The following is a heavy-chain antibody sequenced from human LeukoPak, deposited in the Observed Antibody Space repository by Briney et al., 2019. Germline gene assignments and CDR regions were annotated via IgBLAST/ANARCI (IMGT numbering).Heavy chain of an antibody. Sequence: PSETLSLTCTVSGGSISSYYWSWIRQPAGKGLEWIGRSYTCGSPNYNPSLKGRVTMSVGTSKNQFSLKLSSVTAADTAVYYCARSGGSGFQLDNWGQGTLVTVSS. CDR3: ARSGGSGFQLDN. J-gene: IGHJ4*02. V-gene: IGHV4-4*07. CDR1: GGSISSYY. CDR2: SYTCGSP. D-gene: IGHD3-16*01.